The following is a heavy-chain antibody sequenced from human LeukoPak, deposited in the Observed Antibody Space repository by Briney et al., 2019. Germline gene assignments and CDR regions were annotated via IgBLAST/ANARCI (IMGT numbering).Heavy chain of an antibody. J-gene: IGHJ4*02. CDR1: GFTFSSYA. CDR2: ISGSGGST. Sequence: GGSLRLSCAASGFTFSSYAMSWVRQAPGKGLEWVSAISGSGGSTYYADSVKGRFTISRDNSKNTLYLQMNSLRAEDTAVYYCARDVGYGDSLSYDYWGQGTLVTVSS. CDR3: ARDVGYGDSLSYDY. V-gene: IGHV3-23*01. D-gene: IGHD4-17*01.